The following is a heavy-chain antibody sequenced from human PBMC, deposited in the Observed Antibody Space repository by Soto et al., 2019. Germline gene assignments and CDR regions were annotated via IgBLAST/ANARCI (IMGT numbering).Heavy chain of an antibody. D-gene: IGHD3-16*02. CDR3: ARDRLRLGELSLIGYFDY. Sequence: QVQLVESGGGVVQPGRSLRLSCAGSGFSFSSYTMHWVRQAPGKGLEWVALISFDSTNKYYADSVKGRFSISRDNFKNTLYLQMDSLRPDDTALYYCARDRLRLGELSLIGYFDYWGQGTLVTVSS. V-gene: IGHV3-30-3*01. J-gene: IGHJ4*02. CDR1: GFSFSSYT. CDR2: ISFDSTNK.